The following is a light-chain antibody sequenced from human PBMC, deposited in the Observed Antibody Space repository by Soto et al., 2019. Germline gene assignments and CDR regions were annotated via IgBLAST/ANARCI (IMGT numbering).Light chain of an antibody. J-gene: IGKJ4*01. V-gene: IGKV3-20*01. CDR3: QQFSSYPLP. CDR2: DAS. CDR1: QTVRNNY. Sequence: ELVWTQSPGTLSLSPGERARLSCMASQTVRNNYLAWYQQKPGQAPRLLIYDASSRATGIPDRFSGGGSGTDFTLTISRLEPEDFAVYYCQQFSSYPLPVGGGAKV.